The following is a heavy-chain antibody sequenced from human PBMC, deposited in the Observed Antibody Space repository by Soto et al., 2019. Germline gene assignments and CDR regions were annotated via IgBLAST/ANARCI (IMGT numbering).Heavy chain of an antibody. J-gene: IGHJ4*02. CDR2: ISDSGGST. CDR1: GFTFSSYA. CDR3: ARATYSSSFDY. Sequence: PGGSLRLSCAASGFTFSSYAVSWVRQAPGKGLEWVSAISDSGGSTYYAGSVKGRFTISRDNSKNMLYLQMNSLRAEDTAVYYCARATYSSSFDYWGQGTLVTVSS. D-gene: IGHD6-13*01. V-gene: IGHV3-23*01.